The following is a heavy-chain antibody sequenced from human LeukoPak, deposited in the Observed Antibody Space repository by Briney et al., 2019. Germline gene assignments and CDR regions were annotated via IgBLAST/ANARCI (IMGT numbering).Heavy chain of an antibody. V-gene: IGHV3-13*03. CDR1: GFTFSSYD. J-gene: IGHJ4*02. CDR2: IGTAGDT. Sequence: GGSLRLSCAACGFTFSSYDMHWVRQATGKGLEWVSAIGTAGDTCYPGSVKGQFTISRENAKNSLYLQMNSLRAEDTAVYYCARKNGLDYWGQGTLVTVSS. CDR3: ARKNGLDY.